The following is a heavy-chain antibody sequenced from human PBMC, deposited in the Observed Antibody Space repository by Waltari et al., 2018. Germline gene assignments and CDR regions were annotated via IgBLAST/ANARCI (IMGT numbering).Heavy chain of an antibody. CDR3: AKVQLDDYDYYGLDV. CDR1: GFTFSNHA. CDR2: ISHDGNDK. Sequence: QGQLVESGGGVAQPGGSLKLSCAASGFTFSNHALHWARQAPGKGLEGVGLISHDGNDKYYVDSVKGRFSISRDNSNNTLYLHMSSLRPEDTAIYYCAKVQLDDYDYYGLDVWGRGTTVNVSS. V-gene: IGHV3-30*18. D-gene: IGHD1-1*01. J-gene: IGHJ6*02.